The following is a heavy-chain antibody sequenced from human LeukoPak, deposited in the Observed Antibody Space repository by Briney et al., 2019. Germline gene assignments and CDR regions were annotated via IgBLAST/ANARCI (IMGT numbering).Heavy chain of an antibody. D-gene: IGHD4-23*01. Sequence: PTGGSLRLSCAASGFTFSSYAMTWVRQAPGKGLEWVSSISGSGGSTYYADSVKGRFTISRDNSKNTLYLQMNSLRAEDTAVYYCARDPSTTVVTRNFDYWGQGTLVTVSS. V-gene: IGHV3-23*01. J-gene: IGHJ4*02. CDR1: GFTFSSYA. CDR3: ARDPSTTVVTRNFDY. CDR2: ISGSGGST.